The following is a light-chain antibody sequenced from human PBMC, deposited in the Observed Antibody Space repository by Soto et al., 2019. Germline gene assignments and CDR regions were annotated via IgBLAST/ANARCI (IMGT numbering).Light chain of an antibody. Sequence: EIVLTQSPATLSLSPGERATLSCRTSQSVGTYLAWYQHNPGQAPRLLIYVASNRATGIPARFSGSGSGTDFTLTISSPEPEDFAVYYCQQRYNWPNTFGQGTKLEIK. CDR1: QSVGTY. CDR2: VAS. CDR3: QQRYNWPNT. V-gene: IGKV3-11*01. J-gene: IGKJ2*01.